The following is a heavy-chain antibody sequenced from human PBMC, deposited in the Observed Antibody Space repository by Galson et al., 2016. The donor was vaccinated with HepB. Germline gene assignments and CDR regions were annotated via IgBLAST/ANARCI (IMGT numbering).Heavy chain of an antibody. CDR2: INHSGSP. CDR1: GGSFSGFY. J-gene: IGHJ6*02. CDR3: ARLRGAIAAPNTYFATYYYGMDV. V-gene: IGHV4-34*01. Sequence: SETLSLTCAVYGGSFSGFYWNWIRQSPEQGLEWIGEINHSGSPSYNPSLRSRVTLSIDMSKKQVSLKLRSVTAADTAVYYCARLRGAIAAPNTYFATYYYGMDVWAQGTTVTVSS. D-gene: IGHD6-25*01.